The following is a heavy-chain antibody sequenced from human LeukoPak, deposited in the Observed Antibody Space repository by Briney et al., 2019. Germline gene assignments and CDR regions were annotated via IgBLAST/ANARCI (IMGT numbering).Heavy chain of an antibody. CDR3: AGLFSGYDPFDY. D-gene: IGHD5-12*01. CDR1: GDSISSSNW. J-gene: IGHJ4*02. CDR2: IYHSGST. V-gene: IGHV4-4*02. Sequence: SGTLSLTCAVSGDSISSSNWWSWVRQPPGKGLEWIGEIYHSGSTNYNPSLRSRVTISLDKSKNQVSLTLTSVTAADTAVYYCAGLFSGYDPFDYWGQGILVTVSS.